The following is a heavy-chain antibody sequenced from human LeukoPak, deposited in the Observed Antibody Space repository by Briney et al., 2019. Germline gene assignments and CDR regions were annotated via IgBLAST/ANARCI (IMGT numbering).Heavy chain of an antibody. CDR2: ISSNGGST. D-gene: IGHD3-9*01. CDR3: VKDRSEYFDWLVGFDY. J-gene: IGHJ4*02. CDR1: GFTFSSYA. Sequence: GGSLRLSCSASGFTFSSYAMHRVRQAPGKGLEYVSAISSNGGSTYYADSVKGRFAISRDNSKNTLYLQMSSLRAEDTAVYYCVKDRSEYFDWLVGFDYWGQGTLVTASS. V-gene: IGHV3-64D*06.